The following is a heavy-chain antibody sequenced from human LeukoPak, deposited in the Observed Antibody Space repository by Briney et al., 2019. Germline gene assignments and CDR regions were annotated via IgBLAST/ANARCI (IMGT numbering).Heavy chain of an antibody. CDR2: MYYSGST. V-gene: IGHV4-39*01. CDR1: GGSISSSRYY. CDR3: ARRGAAAGPNNDAFDI. Sequence: PSETLSLTCTVSGGSISSSRYYWGWSRQPPGKGLEWIGCMYYSGSTYYNPSLNSRVTISVDTSNNQFSLKLMSVTAADTAVYYCARRGAAAGPNNDAFDIWGQGTMVTVSS. J-gene: IGHJ3*02. D-gene: IGHD6-13*01.